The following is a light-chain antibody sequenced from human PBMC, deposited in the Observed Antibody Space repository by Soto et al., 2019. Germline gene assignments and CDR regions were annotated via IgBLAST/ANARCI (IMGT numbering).Light chain of an antibody. CDR3: QQRNVWPPIT. CDR2: DST. V-gene: IGKV3-11*01. J-gene: IGKJ5*01. Sequence: VLKQSPATLSLNKDERATLSCRASQSIHTSLAWYQQKPGQPPRLVVYDSTLRANGVPDRFGGSRSGTEFTLTINNLEPEDFAVYYCQQRNVWPPITFAQGRLLEIK. CDR1: QSIHTS.